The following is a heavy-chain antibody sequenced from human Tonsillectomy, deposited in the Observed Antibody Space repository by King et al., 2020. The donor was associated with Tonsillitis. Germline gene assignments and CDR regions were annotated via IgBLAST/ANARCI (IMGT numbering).Heavy chain of an antibody. CDR2: ISAYNGNT. Sequence: QLVQSGAEVKKPGASVKVSCKASGYTFTSYGISWVRQAPGQGLEWMGWISAYNGNTNYTQKVQGRVTMTTDTSTSTAYMELRSLRSDDTAVYYCARDRPRGYCSSTSCHGRYFDLWGRGTLVTVSS. CDR3: ARDRPRGYCSSTSCHGRYFDL. V-gene: IGHV1-18*01. J-gene: IGHJ2*01. CDR1: GYTFTSYG. D-gene: IGHD2-2*01.